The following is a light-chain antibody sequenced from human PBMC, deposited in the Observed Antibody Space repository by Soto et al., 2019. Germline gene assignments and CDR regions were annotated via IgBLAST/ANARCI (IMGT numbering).Light chain of an antibody. CDR2: KAS. J-gene: IGKJ1*01. Sequence: DIQMTQSPSTLSASVGDRVTITCRARQSISSWLAWYQQKPGRAPKLLIYKASSLESGVPSRFSGSGSGTEFTLTISSLQPDDFATYYCQQYNSQWTFGQGTKVDIK. CDR3: QQYNSQWT. CDR1: QSISSW. V-gene: IGKV1-5*03.